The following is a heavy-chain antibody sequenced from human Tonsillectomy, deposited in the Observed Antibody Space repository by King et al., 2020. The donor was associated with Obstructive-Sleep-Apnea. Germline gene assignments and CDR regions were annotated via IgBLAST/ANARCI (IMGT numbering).Heavy chain of an antibody. CDR3: AKDIAVGYCSGGSCPGHYYYGMDV. J-gene: IGHJ6*02. Sequence: VQLVESGGVVVQPGGSLRLSCAASGFTFDDYAMHWVRQAPGKGLEWVSLISWDGGSTYYADSVKGRFTISGDNSKNSLYLQMNSLRAEDTALYYCAKDIAVGYCSGGSCPGHYYYGMDVWGQGTTVTVSS. D-gene: IGHD2-15*01. V-gene: IGHV3-43D*03. CDR2: ISWDGGST. CDR1: GFTFDDYA.